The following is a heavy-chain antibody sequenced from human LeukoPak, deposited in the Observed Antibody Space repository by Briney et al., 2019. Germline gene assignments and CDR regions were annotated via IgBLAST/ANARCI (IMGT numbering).Heavy chain of an antibody. CDR2: IYYSGST. CDR3: ARQPTVVTPLWIGWFDP. J-gene: IGHJ5*02. V-gene: IGHV4-31*03. CDR1: GGSISSGGYY. D-gene: IGHD4-23*01. Sequence: SETLSLTCTVSGGSISSGGYYWSWIRQHPGKGLEWIGYIYYSGSTYYNPSLKSRVTISVDTSKNQFSLKLSSVTAADTAMYYCARQPTVVTPLWIGWFDPWGQGTLVTVSP.